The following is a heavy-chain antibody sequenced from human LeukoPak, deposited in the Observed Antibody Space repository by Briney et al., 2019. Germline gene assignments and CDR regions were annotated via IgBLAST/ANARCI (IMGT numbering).Heavy chain of an antibody. CDR3: ARAGPQVVPAAIKRSGAFDI. CDR1: GGSISSSTYY. V-gene: IGHV4-39*07. CDR2: IYYSGST. J-gene: IGHJ3*02. D-gene: IGHD2-2*01. Sequence: SETLSLTCTVSGGSISSSTYYWGWIRQPPGKGLEWIGSIYYSGSTHYNPSLKSRVTISVDTSKNQFSLKLSSVTAADTAVYYCARAGPQVVPAAIKRSGAFDIWGQGTMVTVSS.